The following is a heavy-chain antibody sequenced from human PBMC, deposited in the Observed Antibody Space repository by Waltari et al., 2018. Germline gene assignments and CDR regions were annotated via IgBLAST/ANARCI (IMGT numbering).Heavy chain of an antibody. Sequence: EVQLVESGGGLVQPGGSLRLSCEASGFSISGYWMHWVRQAPGKGLVWVSRIHSDGRSTSYADSVRGRFTISRDNAKNTVYLQMNSLRADDTAVYFCARDGLGSSHDYWGQGTLVTVSS. J-gene: IGHJ4*02. CDR1: GFSISGYW. CDR3: ARDGLGSSHDY. CDR2: IHSDGRST. D-gene: IGHD6-6*01. V-gene: IGHV3-74*01.